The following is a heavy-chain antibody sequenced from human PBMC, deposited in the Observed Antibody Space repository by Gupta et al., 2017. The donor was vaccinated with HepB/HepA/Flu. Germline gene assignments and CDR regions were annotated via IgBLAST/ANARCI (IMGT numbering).Heavy chain of an antibody. D-gene: IGHD4/OR15-4a*01. Sequence: QLLVSGGGLVQPGGSLRLSCAASGFTFSTSSIMWVRQTPEKRLEWVSGINSAGTTFYAEYVKGRSTISRDNSRNIVYLQMGDMRADDTAMYYCAKWDGYGDDWGQGSLVAVSS. CDR2: INSAGTT. CDR3: AKWDGYGDD. CDR1: GFTFSTSS. J-gene: IGHJ4*02. V-gene: IGHV3-23*01.